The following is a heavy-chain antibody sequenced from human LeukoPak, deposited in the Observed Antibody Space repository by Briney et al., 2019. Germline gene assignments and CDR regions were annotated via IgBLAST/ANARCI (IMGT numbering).Heavy chain of an antibody. D-gene: IGHD2-2*01. CDR2: ISPKSDFI. CDR1: GFSFNYYD. J-gene: IGHJ5*02. V-gene: IGHV3-21*01. CDR3: ARADCSSSTCYLRRSWFDP. Sequence: PGGSLKLSCAGSGFSFNYYDMNWVRQAPGKGLEWVSSISPKSDFIYYSDPVRDRFTISRDNAENSLYLQMNSLRAEDTAVYYCARADCSSSTCYLRRSWFDPWGQGTLVTVSS.